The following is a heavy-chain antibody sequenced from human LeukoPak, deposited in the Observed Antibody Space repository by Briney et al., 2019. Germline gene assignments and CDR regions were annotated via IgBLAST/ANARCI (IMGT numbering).Heavy chain of an antibody. V-gene: IGHV3-53*01. CDR1: GFTVSINY. J-gene: IGHJ4*02. CDR2: IYSGGNT. D-gene: IGHD2-2*01. Sequence: GGSLRLSCAASGFTVSINYMSWVRRAPGKGLEWVSVIYSGGNTYYADSVKGRLTISRDNSKNTVYLQMNGLGAEDTAGYYCARRETSSYDYWGQGTLVTVSS. CDR3: ARRETSSYDY.